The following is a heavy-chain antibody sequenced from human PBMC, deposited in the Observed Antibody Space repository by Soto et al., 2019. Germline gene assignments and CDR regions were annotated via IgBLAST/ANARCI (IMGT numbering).Heavy chain of an antibody. CDR3: ARVRGGYHMDV. Sequence: GGSLRLSCAASGFTFSSYSMNRVRQAPGKGLEWVSYISSSTGTIFYADSVKGRFTISRDNARNSLYLQMNSLRDGDTAVYYRARVRGGYHMDVWGQGTTVTVSS. V-gene: IGHV3-48*02. CDR2: ISSSTGTI. J-gene: IGHJ6*02. D-gene: IGHD5-12*01. CDR1: GFTFSSYS.